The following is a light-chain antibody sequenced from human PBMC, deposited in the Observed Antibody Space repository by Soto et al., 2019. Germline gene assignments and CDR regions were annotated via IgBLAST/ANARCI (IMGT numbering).Light chain of an antibody. CDR2: AAS. V-gene: IGKV3-15*01. J-gene: IGKJ1*01. CDR1: ESVTSS. CDR3: QQYNVWPLWT. Sequence: EIVLTQSPGTLSVSPGDRATLSCRASESVTSSLAWYQQKPGQPPRLLIYAASTRAPDVPARFSGGGSETEFTLTISSLQSEDFAVYFCQQYNVWPLWTFGQGTKVDNK.